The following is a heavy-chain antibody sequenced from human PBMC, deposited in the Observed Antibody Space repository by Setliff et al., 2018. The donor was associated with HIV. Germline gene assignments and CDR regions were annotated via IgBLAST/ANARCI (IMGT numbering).Heavy chain of an antibody. V-gene: IGHV4-39*02. CDR3: ARTNKAAPASAGFDV. CDR1: GASINGGRFY. Sequence: PSETLSLTCNVLGASINGGRFYWGWIRQPPGKALEWLGSVFHSGSDYYNPSLKSRVIISIDTSRNHFSLTLNSVTAADTGIYYCARTNKAAPASAGFDVWGQGTMVTVSS. J-gene: IGHJ3*01. D-gene: IGHD6-25*01. CDR2: VFHSGSD.